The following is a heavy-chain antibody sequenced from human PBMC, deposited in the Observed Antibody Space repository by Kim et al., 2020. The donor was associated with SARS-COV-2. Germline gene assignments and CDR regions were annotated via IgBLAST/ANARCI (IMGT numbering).Heavy chain of an antibody. V-gene: IGHV1-69*13. CDR3: ATHPLVVYYFDY. D-gene: IGHD2-8*02. Sequence: SVKVSCKASGGTFSSYAISWVRQVPGQGLEWIGGIIPIFGTANYAQNFQGRVTITADESTSTAYMELSSLRSEATAVYYCATHPLVVYYFDYWCQGTLV. CDR1: GGTFSSYA. CDR2: IIPIFGTA. J-gene: IGHJ4*02.